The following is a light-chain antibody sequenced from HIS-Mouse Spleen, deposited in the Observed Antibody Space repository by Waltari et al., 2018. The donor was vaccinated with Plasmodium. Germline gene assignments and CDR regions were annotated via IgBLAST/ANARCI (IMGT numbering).Light chain of an antibody. J-gene: IGKJ4*01. CDR1: QSVSSY. CDR2: DAS. Sequence: EIVLTQSPATLSLSPGERATLSCRASQSVSSYLAWYQQKPGQAPRLLTYDASNRATGIPARFSGSGSGTDFTLTISSLEPEDFAVYYCQQRSNWPPLTFGGGTKVEIK. CDR3: QQRSNWPPLT. V-gene: IGKV3-11*01.